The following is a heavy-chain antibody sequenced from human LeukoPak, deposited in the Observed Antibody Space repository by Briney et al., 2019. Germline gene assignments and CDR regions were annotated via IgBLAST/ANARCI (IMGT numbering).Heavy chain of an antibody. CDR2: ISSSGSTI. CDR3: ARGPTQWLRYGYLDY. V-gene: IGHV3-48*04. J-gene: IGHJ4*02. D-gene: IGHD5-12*01. Sequence: GGSLRLSCTASGFTFSSYSMNWVRQAPGKGLEWVSYISSSGSTIYYADSVKGRFTISRDNAKNSLYLQMNSLRAEDTAVYYCARGPTQWLRYGYLDYWGQGILVTVSS. CDR1: GFTFSSYS.